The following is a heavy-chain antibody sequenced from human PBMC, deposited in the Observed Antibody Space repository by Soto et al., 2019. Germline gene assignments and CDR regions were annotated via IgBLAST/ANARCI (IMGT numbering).Heavy chain of an antibody. J-gene: IGHJ3*02. Sequence: QVQLVQSGAEVKEPGASVKVSCKATGYTFISYGISWVRQAPGQGPEWMGWISAYNANTNYAQKFQGRVTMTTDTSTSTAYMELRSLRSDDTAVYYWARDGTPHFAFDKWGPGTMVTVSS. V-gene: IGHV1-18*01. CDR2: ISAYNANT. D-gene: IGHD2-15*01. CDR1: GYTFISYG. CDR3: ARDGTPHFAFDK.